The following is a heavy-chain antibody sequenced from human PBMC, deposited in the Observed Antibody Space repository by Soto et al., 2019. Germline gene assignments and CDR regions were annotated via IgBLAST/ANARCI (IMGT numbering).Heavy chain of an antibody. Sequence: QVQLVQSGAEVKKPGASVKVSCKASGYTFTSYAMHWVRQAPGQRLEWMGWINAGNGNTKYSQKLQGRVTITRDTSASTAYMELSSLRSEDTAVYYCARWEGGNWFDPWGQGTLVTVSS. V-gene: IGHV1-3*01. D-gene: IGHD1-26*01. CDR2: INAGNGNT. CDR3: ARWEGGNWFDP. CDR1: GYTFTSYA. J-gene: IGHJ5*02.